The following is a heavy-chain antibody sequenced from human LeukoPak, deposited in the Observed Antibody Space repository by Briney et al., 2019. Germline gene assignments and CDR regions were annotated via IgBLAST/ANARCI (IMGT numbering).Heavy chain of an antibody. D-gene: IGHD4-17*01. CDR2: ISYSGST. CDR3: AIDPTTVTKWFDI. V-gene: IGHV4-59*11. J-gene: IGHJ3*02. Sequence: PSETLTLTCTVSGGSISSHYWTWIRQSPGKGLEWIGYISYSGSTNYNPSLKSRVTLSVDTSKNQFSLKLSSVTAADTAVYYCAIDPTTVTKWFDIWGQGTMVTVSS. CDR1: GGSISSHY.